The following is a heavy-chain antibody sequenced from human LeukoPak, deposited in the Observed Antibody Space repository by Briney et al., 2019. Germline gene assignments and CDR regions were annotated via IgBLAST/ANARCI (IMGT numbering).Heavy chain of an antibody. CDR1: GGTFSSYA. J-gene: IGHJ5*02. CDR3: ARAHASGRHSYQIDWFDP. V-gene: IGHV1-69*04. Sequence: GSSVKGYCKASGGTFSSYAISWVRQAPGQGLESMGRISPIRGIANYAQKLQGRVTITPDKSTSTAYMAMSSLRSEATAVYYCARAHASGRHSYQIDWFDPWGQGTLVTVSS. D-gene: IGHD3-10*01. CDR2: ISPIRGIA.